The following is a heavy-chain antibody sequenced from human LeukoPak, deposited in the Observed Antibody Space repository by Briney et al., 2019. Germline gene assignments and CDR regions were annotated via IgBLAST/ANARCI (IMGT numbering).Heavy chain of an antibody. CDR3: ARDESGSYSLDY. V-gene: IGHV4-59*01. CDR1: GGSISSYY. J-gene: IGHJ4*02. D-gene: IGHD1-26*01. Sequence: SETLSLTCTVSGGSISSYYWSWIRQPPGKGLEWIGYIYYSGSTNYNPSLKSPVTISVDTSKNQFSLKLSSVTAADTAVYYCARDESGSYSLDYWGQGTLVTVSS. CDR2: IYYSGST.